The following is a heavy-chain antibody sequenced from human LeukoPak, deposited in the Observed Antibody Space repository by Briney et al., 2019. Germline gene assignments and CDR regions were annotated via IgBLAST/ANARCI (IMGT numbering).Heavy chain of an antibody. CDR2: IYGGGST. V-gene: IGHV3-53*01. J-gene: IGHJ4*02. CDR3: ARDDPRCLVPDY. D-gene: IGHD6-19*01. Sequence: GGSLRLSCAASGFTVSSNCMSWVRQAPGKGLEWVSIIYGGGSTYYADSVKGRFTISRDNSRNTLYLQMNSLRVEDTAVYYCARDDPRCLVPDYWGQGTLVTVSS. CDR1: GFTVSSNC.